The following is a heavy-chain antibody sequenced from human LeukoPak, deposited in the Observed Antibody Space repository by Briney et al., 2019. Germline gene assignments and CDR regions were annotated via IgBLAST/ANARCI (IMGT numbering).Heavy chain of an antibody. D-gene: IGHD3-9*01. CDR3: ASDNYGMDV. J-gene: IGHJ6*02. V-gene: IGHV4-39*01. CDR1: GGSTSSSSFY. Sequence: PSETLSLTCTVSGGSTSSSSFYWGWIRQPPGKGLECIGRISYSGRTYYNPSLQSRVTISVDTSKNQFSLRLSSVTAADTAVYYCASDNYGMDVWGQGTTVTVSS. CDR2: ISYSGRT.